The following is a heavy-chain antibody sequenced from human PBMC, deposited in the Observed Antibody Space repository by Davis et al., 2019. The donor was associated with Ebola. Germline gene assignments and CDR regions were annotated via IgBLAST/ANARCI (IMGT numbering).Heavy chain of an antibody. CDR2: FRSKGNSYAT. V-gene: IGHV3-73*01. J-gene: IGHJ4*02. CDR3: TNRKNEY. CDR1: GFTFSDSA. Sequence: GESLKISCAASGFTFSDSAMHWVRQASGRGLEWVGRFRSKGNSYATTYAASVKGRFTISRDDSKNTAYLQMNSLKMDDTAVYYCTNRKNEYWGQGTLVTVSS.